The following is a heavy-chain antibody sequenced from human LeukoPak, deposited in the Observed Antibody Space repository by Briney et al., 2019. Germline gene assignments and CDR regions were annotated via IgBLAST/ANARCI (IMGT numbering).Heavy chain of an antibody. CDR3: ARRYLYYNYYMDV. CDR1: GGSISSSSYY. D-gene: IGHD3-9*01. Sequence: SETLSLTCTVSGGSISSSSYYWGWIRQPPGTGLEWIGSIYYSGSTHYNASLKSRVTVSVDTSKNQFSLKLSSVTAADTAVYYCARRYLYYNYYMDVWGKGTTVTVSS. J-gene: IGHJ6*03. V-gene: IGHV4-39*07. CDR2: IYYSGST.